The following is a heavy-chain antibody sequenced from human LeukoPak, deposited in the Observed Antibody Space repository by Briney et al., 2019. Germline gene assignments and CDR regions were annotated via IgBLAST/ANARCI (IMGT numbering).Heavy chain of an antibody. Sequence: SETLSLTCTVSGGSISSYYWSWIRQPPGKGLEWIGYIYYSGSTNYNPSLKSRVTISVDTSKNQFSLKLSSVTAADTAVYYCARRSGYSNYDFDYWGQGTLVTVSS. V-gene: IGHV4-59*08. CDR3: ARRSGYSNYDFDY. CDR1: GGSISSYY. D-gene: IGHD4-11*01. J-gene: IGHJ4*02. CDR2: IYYSGST.